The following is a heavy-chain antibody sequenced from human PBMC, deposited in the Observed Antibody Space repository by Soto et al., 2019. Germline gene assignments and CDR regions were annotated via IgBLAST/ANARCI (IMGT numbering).Heavy chain of an antibody. CDR3: ATGVTATGTSFDH. Sequence: EASVKVSCKVSGFTLSDLSIHWVRQPPGKGLAWMGSFDPEDGETIYSQNFQGRVTMTEDKSTDTAYMELSDLRSEDTAFYYCATGVTATGTSFDHWGRGTLVTVSS. D-gene: IGHD1-7*01. CDR1: GFTLSDLS. V-gene: IGHV1-24*01. CDR2: FDPEDGET. J-gene: IGHJ4*02.